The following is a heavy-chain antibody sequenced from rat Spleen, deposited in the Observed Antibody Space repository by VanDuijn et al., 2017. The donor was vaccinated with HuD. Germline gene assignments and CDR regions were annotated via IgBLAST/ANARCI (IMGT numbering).Heavy chain of an antibody. CDR1: GFTFNNYG. J-gene: IGHJ2*01. CDR3: ARRHYGYTDYFDY. V-gene: IGHV5-29*01. D-gene: IGHD1-11*01. Sequence: EVQLVESGGGLVQPGRSLRLSCAASGFTFNNYGMAWVRQAPTKGLEWVAAISYDGITTYYRDSVRGRFTISSDNAKTTLYLQMGSLRSEDTATYYCARRHYGYTDYFDYWGQGVMVPVSS. CDR2: ISYDGITT.